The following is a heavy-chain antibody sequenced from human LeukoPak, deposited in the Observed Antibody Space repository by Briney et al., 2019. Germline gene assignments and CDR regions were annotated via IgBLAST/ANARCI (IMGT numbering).Heavy chain of an antibody. J-gene: IGHJ4*02. Sequence: PSETLSLTCSVSGASISRSTYYWSWIRQPPGKGLEWIGEINHSVSTNYNPSLKSRVTISVDTSKNQFPLKLTSVTAADTAVYYCAASGYSSGWSEYYFDYWGQGTLVTVSS. CDR2: INHSVST. D-gene: IGHD6-19*01. CDR3: AASGYSSGWSEYYFDY. V-gene: IGHV4-39*06. CDR1: GASISRSTYY.